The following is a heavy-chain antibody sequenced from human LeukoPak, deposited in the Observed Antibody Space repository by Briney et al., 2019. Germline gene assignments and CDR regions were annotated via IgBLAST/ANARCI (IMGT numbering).Heavy chain of an antibody. CDR2: IYPGDSDT. J-gene: IGHJ4*02. CDR1: GYSFTSYW. V-gene: IGHV5-51*01. Sequence: GESLKISCKGSGYSFTSYWIGWVRQMPGKGLEWMGNIYPGDSDTRYSPSFQGQVTISADKSISTAYLQWSSLKASDTAMYYCARPHSLYYGSGHFDYWGQGTLVTVSS. CDR3: ARPHSLYYGSGHFDY. D-gene: IGHD3-10*01.